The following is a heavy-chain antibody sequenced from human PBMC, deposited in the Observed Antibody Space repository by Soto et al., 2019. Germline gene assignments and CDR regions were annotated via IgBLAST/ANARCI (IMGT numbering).Heavy chain of an antibody. CDR2: IIPILGIA. J-gene: IGHJ6*03. CDR1: GGTFSSYT. Sequence: QVQLVQSGAEVKKPGSSVKVSCKASGGTFSSYTITWVRQAPGQGLEWLGRIIPILGIANYAQKFQVRVTITADKSTNTAYMELSSLRSEDTAVYYCARDRSLDPNYYYYMDVWGKGNTVTVSS. V-gene: IGHV1-69*08. CDR3: ARDRSLDPNYYYYMDV. D-gene: IGHD6-19*01.